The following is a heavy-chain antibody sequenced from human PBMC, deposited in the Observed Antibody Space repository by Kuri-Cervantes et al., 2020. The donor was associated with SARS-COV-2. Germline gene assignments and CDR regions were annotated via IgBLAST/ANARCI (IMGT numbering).Heavy chain of an antibody. CDR2: IRYDGSNK. CDR1: GFTFSSYG. J-gene: IGHJ4*02. V-gene: IGHV3-30*02. D-gene: IGHD3-10*01. CDR3: SRLMYGSGSYYPLSY. Sequence: GESLKISCAASGFTFSSYGMHWVRQAPGKGLEWVAFIRYDGSNKYYADSVKGRFTISRDNSKNTLYLQMNSLRAEDTAVYHCSRLMYGSGSYYPLSYWGQGTLVTVSS.